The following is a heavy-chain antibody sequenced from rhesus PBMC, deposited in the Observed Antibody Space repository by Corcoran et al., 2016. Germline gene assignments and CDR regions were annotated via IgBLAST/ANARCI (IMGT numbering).Heavy chain of an antibody. V-gene: IGHV3-59*01. CDR2: ISNGGCST. CDR3: ARDSVVDRYRGLDS. Sequence: EVQLVESGGGLAKPGGSLRLSCAASGFTFSDYYMHCVRPASGKGLEWVSRISNGGCSTWYADSVKGRFTISRENAKNTLYLQMNSLRAEYTAVYYWARDSVVDRYRGLDSWGQGVVVTVSS. CDR1: GFTFSDYY. J-gene: IGHJ6*01. D-gene: IGHD2-27*01.